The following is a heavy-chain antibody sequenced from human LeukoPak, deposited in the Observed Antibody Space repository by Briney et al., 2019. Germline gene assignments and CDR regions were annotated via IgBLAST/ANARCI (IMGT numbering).Heavy chain of an antibody. CDR3: ARGTVVPAAIQHYYYGMDV. V-gene: IGHV1-69*13. D-gene: IGHD2-2*01. CDR2: IIPIFGTA. CDR1: GGTFSSYA. J-gene: IGHJ6*02. Sequence: GASVKVSCKASGGTFSSYAISWVRQAPGQGLEWMGGIIPIFGTANYAQKFQGRVTITADESTSTAYMELSSLRSKDTAVYHCARGTVVPAAIQHYYYGMDVWGQGTTVTVSS.